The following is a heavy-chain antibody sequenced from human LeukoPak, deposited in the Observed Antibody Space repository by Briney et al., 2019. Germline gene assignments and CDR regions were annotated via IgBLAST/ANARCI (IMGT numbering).Heavy chain of an antibody. J-gene: IGHJ5*02. V-gene: IGHV1-69*05. Sequence: SVKVSCKASGGTFSSYAISWVRQGPGQGLEWMGGIIPIFGTANYAQKFLGRVTITTDESTSTAYMELSSLRSEDTAVYYCARWDPRSNNWWFDPWGQGTLVTVSS. CDR1: GGTFSSYA. CDR2: IIPIFGTA. CDR3: ARWDPRSNNWWFDP. D-gene: IGHD1-1*01.